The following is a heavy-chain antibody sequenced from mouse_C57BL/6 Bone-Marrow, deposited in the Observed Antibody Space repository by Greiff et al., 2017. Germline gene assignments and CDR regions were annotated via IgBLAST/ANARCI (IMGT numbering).Heavy chain of an antibody. CDR3: ARGIYDGFLWFAY. CDR2: INPSSGYT. D-gene: IGHD2-3*01. CDR1: GYTFTSYW. Sequence: VQLKESGAELAKPGASVKLSCKASGYTFTSYWMHWVKQRPGQGLEWIGYINPSSGYTKYNQKFKDKATLTADKSSSTAYMQLSSLTYEDSAVYYCARGIYDGFLWFAYWGQGTLVTVSA. V-gene: IGHV1-7*01. J-gene: IGHJ3*01.